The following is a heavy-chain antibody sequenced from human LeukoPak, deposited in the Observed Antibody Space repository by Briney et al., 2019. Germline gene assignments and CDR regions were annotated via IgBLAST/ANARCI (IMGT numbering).Heavy chain of an antibody. Sequence: GGSLRLSCAASGFTFISYSINWVRQAPGKGLEWVSSISTNSHYIYYADSVKGRFTISRDNAKNSLYLQMHSLRAEDTAVYYCARGYYFAYWGQGTLVTVSS. CDR1: GFTFISYS. CDR3: ARGYYFAY. CDR2: ISTNSHYI. V-gene: IGHV3-21*01. J-gene: IGHJ4*02.